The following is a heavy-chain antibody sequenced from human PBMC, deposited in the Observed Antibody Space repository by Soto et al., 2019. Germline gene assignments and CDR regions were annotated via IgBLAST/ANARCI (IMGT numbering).Heavy chain of an antibody. CDR2: IIPIFGTA. CDR1: GGTFSSYD. V-gene: IGHV1-69*06. D-gene: IGHD1-7*01. J-gene: IGHJ5*02. CDR3: ARELGYNWNYEVSYNWFDP. Sequence: SVKVSCKASGGTFSSYDISWVRQAPGQGLEWMGGIIPIFGTANYAQKFQGRVTITADKSTSTAYMELSSLRSEDTAVYYCARELGYNWNYEVSYNWFDPWGQGTLVTVSS.